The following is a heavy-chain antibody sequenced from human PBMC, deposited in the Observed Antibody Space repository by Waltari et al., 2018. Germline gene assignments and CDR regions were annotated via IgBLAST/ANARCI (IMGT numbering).Heavy chain of an antibody. Sequence: EVQLLDSGGGWVQPGGSVRPSCVVPGFPFGSYAMSWVRQAPDNGLGWVSAITSSGDNTYYADSVKGRFTISRDNSKNTLYLQMNSLRAEDTAVYYCARYNIWSGYYYPDYWSQGTQVTVSS. J-gene: IGHJ4*02. CDR1: GFPFGSYA. CDR2: ITSSGDNT. V-gene: IGHV3-23*01. CDR3: ARYNIWSGYYYPDY. D-gene: IGHD3-3*01.